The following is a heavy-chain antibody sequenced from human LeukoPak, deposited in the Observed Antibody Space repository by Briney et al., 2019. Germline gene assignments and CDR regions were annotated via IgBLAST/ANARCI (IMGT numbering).Heavy chain of an antibody. D-gene: IGHD3-22*01. CDR2: ISGGGDFT. CDR1: GFTFSSFA. CDR3: SVFDSSGDPYMDV. V-gene: IGHV3-23*01. Sequence: PGGSPTLSCAASGFTFSSFAMNWVRQAPGKGLECVSAISGGGDFTKYADSVKGRFTISRDNSKSTLYLQMNSLRAEDTAVYAKSVFDSSGDPYMDVWGKGTTVTISS. J-gene: IGHJ6*03.